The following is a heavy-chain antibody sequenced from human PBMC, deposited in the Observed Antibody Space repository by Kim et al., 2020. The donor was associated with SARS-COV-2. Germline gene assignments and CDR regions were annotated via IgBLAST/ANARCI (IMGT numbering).Heavy chain of an antibody. CDR1: GYTFTGYY. V-gene: IGHV1-2*02. D-gene: IGHD3-16*02. CDR2: INPNSGGT. CDR3: AREINYDYVWGSYRPIDY. Sequence: ASVKVSCKASGYTFTGYYMHWVRQAPGQGLEWMGWINPNSGGTNYAQKFQGRVTMTRDTSISTAYMELSRLRSDDTAVYYCAREINYDYVWGSYRPIDYWGQGTLVTVSS. J-gene: IGHJ4*02.